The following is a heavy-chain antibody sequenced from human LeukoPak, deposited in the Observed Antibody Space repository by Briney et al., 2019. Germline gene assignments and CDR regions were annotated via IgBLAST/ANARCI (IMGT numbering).Heavy chain of an antibody. V-gene: IGHV4-4*02. CDR3: TRGEGYGSGTVHFDY. J-gene: IGHJ4*02. Sequence: SETLSLTRTVSGGSHSSSNWWSWVRQPPGKGLEWIGEVYQSGATNYKPSLGRRVIISADRSSNQLSLGLNSVTAADTAVFYCTRGEGYGSGTVHFDYWGRGILVTVSS. CDR2: VYQSGAT. D-gene: IGHD3-10*01. CDR1: GGSHSSSNW.